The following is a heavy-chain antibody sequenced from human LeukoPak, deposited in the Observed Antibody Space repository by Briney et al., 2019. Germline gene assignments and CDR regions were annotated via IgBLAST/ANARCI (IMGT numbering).Heavy chain of an antibody. J-gene: IGHJ5*02. D-gene: IGHD2-15*01. CDR1: GGSFSGYY. V-gene: IGHV4-34*01. CDR2: INHSGST. CDR3: ARDLGYCTGGTCYSFPFDP. Sequence: PSETLSLTCAVYGGSFSGYYWSWIRQPPGKGLEWIGEINHSGSTNYNPSLKSRVTISVDTSKNQFSLRLRSVTAADTAVYYCARDLGYCTGGTCYSFPFDPWGQGTLVTVSS.